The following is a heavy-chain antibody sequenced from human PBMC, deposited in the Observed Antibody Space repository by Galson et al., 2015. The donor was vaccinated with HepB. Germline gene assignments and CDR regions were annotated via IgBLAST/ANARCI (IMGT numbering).Heavy chain of an antibody. J-gene: IGHJ5*02. CDR1: GGTFSSYA. D-gene: IGHD2-2*02. CDR2: IIPIFGTA. Sequence: SVKVSCKASGGTFSSYAISWVRQAPGQGLEWMGGIIPIFGTANYAQKFQGRVTITADESTSTAYMELSSLRSEDTAVYYCARDSGLSYCSSTSCYRGPKGPFDPWGQGTLVTVSS. CDR3: ARDSGLSYCSSTSCYRGPKGPFDP. V-gene: IGHV1-69*13.